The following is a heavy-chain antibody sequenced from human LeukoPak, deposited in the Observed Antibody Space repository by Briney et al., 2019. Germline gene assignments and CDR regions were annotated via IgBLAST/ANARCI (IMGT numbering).Heavy chain of an antibody. J-gene: IGHJ5*02. D-gene: IGHD3-3*01. Sequence: PGGSLRLSCAASGFTFSSYAMSWVRQAPGKGLEWVSAISGSGGSTYYADSVKGRFTISRDNSKNTLYLQMNSLRAEDTAVYYCAKDQDFGVVIPTNWFDPWGQGTLVTVSS. CDR3: AKDQDFGVVIPTNWFDP. CDR1: GFTFSSYA. CDR2: ISGSGGST. V-gene: IGHV3-23*01.